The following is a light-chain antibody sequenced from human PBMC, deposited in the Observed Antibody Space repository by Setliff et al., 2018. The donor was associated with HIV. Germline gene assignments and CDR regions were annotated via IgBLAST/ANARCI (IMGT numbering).Light chain of an antibody. V-gene: IGLV1-44*01. CDR3: ASWDDSLNGRGV. CDR2: SDN. Sequence: PGQKVTISCSGSSSNIGSNVVNWYQHVPGTAPKLLIYSDNQRASGIPDRFSASKSGTSASLAINGLQSEDEADYYCASWDDSLNGRGVFGGGTKVTVL. J-gene: IGLJ3*02. CDR1: SSNIGSNV.